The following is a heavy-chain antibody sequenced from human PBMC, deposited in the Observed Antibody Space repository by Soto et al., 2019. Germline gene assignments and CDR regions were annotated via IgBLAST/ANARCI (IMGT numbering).Heavy chain of an antibody. Sequence: SETLSLTCTVSGASITNDAFFWTWVRRHPEKGLEWLAYITYGGSIYYDPSLRSRLTVSIDKSKSQFSLNVRSVTAADTAVYYCAKMERTQLWLLVKNSGQGLLLTVSS. J-gene: IGHJ1*01. D-gene: IGHD5-18*01. CDR3: AKMERTQLWLLVKN. CDR2: ITYGGSI. V-gene: IGHV4-31*03. CDR1: GASITNDAFF.